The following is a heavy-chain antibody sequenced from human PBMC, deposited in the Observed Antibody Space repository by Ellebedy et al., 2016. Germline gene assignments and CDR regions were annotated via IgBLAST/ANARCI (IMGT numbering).Heavy chain of an antibody. CDR2: INPNSGGT. Sequence: ASVKVSXKASGYTFTGYYMHWVRQAPGQGLEWMGWINPNSGGTNYAQKFQGRVTMTRDTSISTAYMELSRLRSDDTAVYYCARVGVVVPPAFDIWGQGTMVTVSS. CDR1: GYTFTGYY. J-gene: IGHJ3*02. D-gene: IGHD2-2*01. CDR3: ARVGVVVPPAFDI. V-gene: IGHV1-2*02.